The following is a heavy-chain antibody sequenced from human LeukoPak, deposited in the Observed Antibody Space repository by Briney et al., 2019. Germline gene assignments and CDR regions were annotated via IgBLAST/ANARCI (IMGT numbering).Heavy chain of an antibody. CDR1: GGSISSYY. CDR3: ARAPIGRDAFDI. V-gene: IGHV4-59*01. D-gene: IGHD3-10*01. Sequence: SETLSLICTVSGGSISSYYWSWIRQPPGKGLEWIGYIYYSGSTNYNPSLESRVTISVDTSKNQFSLKLSSVTAADTAVYYCARAPIGRDAFDIWGQGTMVTVSS. J-gene: IGHJ3*02. CDR2: IYYSGST.